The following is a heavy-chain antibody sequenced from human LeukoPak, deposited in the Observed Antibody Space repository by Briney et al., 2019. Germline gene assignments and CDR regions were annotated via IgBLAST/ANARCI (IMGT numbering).Heavy chain of an antibody. CDR3: AKARLSTGWAYNDY. D-gene: IGHD6-19*01. Sequence: GGSLRLSCAASGFTFSGYAMSWVRQAPGKGLEWVSAIVGGGGTTFYADSVKGRFAISRDNSKNTVYLQMNSLRAEDTAVYFCAKARLSTGWAYNDYWGQGTLVTVSS. CDR1: GFTFSGYA. V-gene: IGHV3-23*01. J-gene: IGHJ4*02. CDR2: IVGGGGTT.